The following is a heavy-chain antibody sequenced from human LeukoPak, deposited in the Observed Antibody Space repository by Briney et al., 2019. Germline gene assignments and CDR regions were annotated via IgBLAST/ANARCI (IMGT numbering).Heavy chain of an antibody. D-gene: IGHD6-13*01. V-gene: IGHV4-4*07. CDR3: ARELSSWPNWLDP. J-gene: IGHJ5*02. Sequence: SSETLSLTCTVSGGSISGYFCSWIRQSAGKGLEWIGRIYSSGSINYNPSFKSRVTMSVDTSTNQFSLKLNSVTAADTALYYCARELSSWPNWLDPWGQGTLVTVSS. CDR1: GGSISGYF. CDR2: IYSSGSI.